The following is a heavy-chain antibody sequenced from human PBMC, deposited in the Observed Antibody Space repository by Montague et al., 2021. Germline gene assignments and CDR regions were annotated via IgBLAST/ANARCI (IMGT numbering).Heavy chain of an antibody. V-gene: IGHV4-4*07. Sequence: SETLSLTCSVSGDSISSYEYYWTWIRQPAGRGLEWIGRVYKRGDTNTNPSLRSRLTLSVDTSKNHFSLTLTSVTAADTAVYFCARDSPVAETWVGEHKGAFDLWGQGTRVTVSS. CDR3: ARDSPVAETWVGEHKGAFDL. J-gene: IGHJ3*01. CDR1: GDSISSYEYY. D-gene: IGHD3-10*01. CDR2: VYKRGDT.